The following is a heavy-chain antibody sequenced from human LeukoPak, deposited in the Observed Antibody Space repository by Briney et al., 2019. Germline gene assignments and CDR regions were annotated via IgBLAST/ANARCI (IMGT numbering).Heavy chain of an antibody. CDR3: AKDRVVVVPAAIDY. V-gene: IGHV3-23*01. Sequence: GGSLRLSCAVSGFTFSSYVMTWVRQVPGKGLEWVSGISGSGGRTYYADSVKGRFTISRDNSKNTVYLQVNSLRAEDTAVYYCAKDRVVVVPAAIDYWGQGTLVTVSS. CDR1: GFTFSSYV. CDR2: ISGSGGRT. D-gene: IGHD2-2*01. J-gene: IGHJ4*02.